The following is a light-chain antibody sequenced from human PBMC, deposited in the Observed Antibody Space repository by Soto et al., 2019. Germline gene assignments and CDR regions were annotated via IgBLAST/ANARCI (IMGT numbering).Light chain of an antibody. CDR3: ASYSGRYTFV. CDR2: AVS. V-gene: IGLV2-14*01. CDR1: TSDVGDYSY. J-gene: IGLJ1*01. Sequence: QSALTQPASVSGSPGQSITISCAGTTSDVGDYSYVSWYQQHPGQAPKLMIFAVSYRPSGVSSRFSGSKSGNTASLTISGLQPEDEADYYCASYSGRYTFVFGSGTKV.